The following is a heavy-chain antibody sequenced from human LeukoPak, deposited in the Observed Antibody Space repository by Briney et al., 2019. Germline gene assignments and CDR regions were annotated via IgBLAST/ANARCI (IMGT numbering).Heavy chain of an antibody. CDR3: ARVAVAESYDY. D-gene: IGHD6-19*01. CDR2: INPNSGGT. CDR1: GYTFTGYY. J-gene: IGHJ4*02. Sequence: ASVKVSCKASGYTFTGYYMHWVRQAPGQGLEWMGRINPNSGGTNYAQKFQGRVTMTRDTSISTAYMEPSRLRSDDTAVYYCARVAVAESYDYWGQGTLVTVSS. V-gene: IGHV1-2*06.